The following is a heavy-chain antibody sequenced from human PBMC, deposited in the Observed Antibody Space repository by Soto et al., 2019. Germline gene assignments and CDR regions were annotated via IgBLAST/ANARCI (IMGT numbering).Heavy chain of an antibody. V-gene: IGHV1-18*01. CDR3: ARDLGDYFDY. Sequence: ASVKVSCKASGYTFSSYGISWVRQAPGQGLEWMGWIFAYNGNTNYTQKLQGRVIMTTDTSTSTAYRELRSLISDDTAVYDCARDLGDYFDYWGPGTLVTVSS. CDR2: IFAYNGNT. CDR1: GYTFSSYG. D-gene: IGHD4-17*01. J-gene: IGHJ4*02.